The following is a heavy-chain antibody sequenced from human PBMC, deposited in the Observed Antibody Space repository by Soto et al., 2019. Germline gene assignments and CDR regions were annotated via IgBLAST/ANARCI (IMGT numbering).Heavy chain of an antibody. D-gene: IGHD7-27*01. V-gene: IGHV3-7*01. Sequence: SGGSLRLSCAASGFTFSSYWMSWVRQAPGKGLEWVANIKQDGSEKYYVDSVKGRFTISRDNAKNSLYLQMNSLRAEDTAVYYCAREVLGYYYYGMDVWGQGTTVTVSS. CDR2: IKQDGSEK. CDR3: AREVLGYYYYGMDV. CDR1: GFTFSSYW. J-gene: IGHJ6*02.